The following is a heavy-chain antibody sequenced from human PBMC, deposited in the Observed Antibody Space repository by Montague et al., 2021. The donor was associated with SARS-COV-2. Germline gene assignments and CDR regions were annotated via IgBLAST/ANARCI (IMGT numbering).Heavy chain of an antibody. J-gene: IGHJ4*02. Sequence: SQTLSLTCSVSGGSISSYYWSWIRQPPGKGLEWIGYIYYSGSTNYNPSLKSRVTISVDTSKNQFSLRLSSVTAADTAVYYCARESSIDEKGMGLDYWGQGTLVTVSS. CDR1: GGSISSYY. V-gene: IGHV4-59*01. CDR3: ARESSIDEKGMGLDY. CDR2: IYYSGST. D-gene: IGHD5-24*01.